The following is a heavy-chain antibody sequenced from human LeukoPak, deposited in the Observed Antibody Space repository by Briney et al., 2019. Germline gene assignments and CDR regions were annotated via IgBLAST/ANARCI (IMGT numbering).Heavy chain of an antibody. Sequence: ASVKVSCKASGGAFSSYTISWVRQAPGQGLEWMGMIIPTLGIANYAQKFQGRVTITADKSTSTAYMELSSLRSEDTAVYYCASSVAVLLYGSGSYQSLDVWGKGTTVTVSS. CDR3: ASSVAVLLYGSGSYQSLDV. CDR1: GGAFSSYT. V-gene: IGHV1-69*02. CDR2: IIPTLGIA. J-gene: IGHJ6*04. D-gene: IGHD3-10*01.